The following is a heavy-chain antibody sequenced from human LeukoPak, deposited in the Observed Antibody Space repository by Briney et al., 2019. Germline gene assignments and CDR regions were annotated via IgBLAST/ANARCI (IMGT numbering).Heavy chain of an antibody. Sequence: PGGSLRLSCAAPGFTFSSYAMSWVRQAPGKGLEWVSAISGSGGSTYYADSVKGRFTISRDNSKNTLYLQMNSLRAEDTAVYYCAKSPAHVLLWFGGFDYWGQGTLVTVSS. CDR1: GFTFSSYA. J-gene: IGHJ4*02. D-gene: IGHD3-10*01. V-gene: IGHV3-23*01. CDR3: AKSPAHVLLWFGGFDY. CDR2: ISGSGGST.